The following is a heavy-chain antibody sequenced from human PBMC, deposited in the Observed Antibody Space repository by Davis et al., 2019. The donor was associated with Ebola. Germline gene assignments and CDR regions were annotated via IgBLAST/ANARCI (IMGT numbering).Heavy chain of an antibody. D-gene: IGHD4-17*01. Sequence: GGSLRLSCAASGFTFSSYWMSWVRQAPGKGLEWVANIKQDGSNKYYADSVKGRFTISRDNSKNTLYLQMNSLRAEDTAVYYCARVSGDGDPDYWGQGTLVTVSS. CDR2: IKQDGSNK. J-gene: IGHJ4*02. CDR3: ARVSGDGDPDY. CDR1: GFTFSSYW. V-gene: IGHV3-7*01.